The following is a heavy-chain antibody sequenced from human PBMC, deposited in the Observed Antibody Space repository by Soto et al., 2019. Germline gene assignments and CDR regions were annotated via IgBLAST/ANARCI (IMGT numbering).Heavy chain of an antibody. V-gene: IGHV3-53*02. J-gene: IGHJ5*02. CDR2: IYSGGST. CDR1: GFTVSSNY. Sequence: EVQLVETGGGLIQPGGSLRLSCAASGFTVSSNYMSWVRQAPGKGLEWVSVIYSGGSTYYADSVKGRFTISRDNSKNTLYLQMNSLRAEDTAVYYCARENYYDSSGYYYAGRRGNWFDPWGQGTLVTVSS. D-gene: IGHD3-22*01. CDR3: ARENYYDSSGYYYAGRRGNWFDP.